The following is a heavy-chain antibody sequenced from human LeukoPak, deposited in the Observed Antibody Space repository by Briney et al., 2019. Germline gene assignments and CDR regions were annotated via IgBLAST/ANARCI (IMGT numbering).Heavy chain of an antibody. CDR3: ARARGGGPYHAGTGYYWDFNY. D-gene: IGHD3-22*01. V-gene: IGHV4-30-4*01. CDR2: IYYSGGT. CDR1: GGSISSGDYY. Sequence: SQTLSLTCTVSGGSISSGDYYWSWIRQPPGKGLEWIGYIYYSGGTYYNPSLKSRVTISVETSKNQFSLRLTSVTAADTAVYYCARARGGGPYHAGTGYYWDFNYWGQGTLVTVSS. J-gene: IGHJ4*02.